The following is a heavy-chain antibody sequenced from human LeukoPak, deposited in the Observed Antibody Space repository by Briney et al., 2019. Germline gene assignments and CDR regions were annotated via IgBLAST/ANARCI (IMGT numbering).Heavy chain of an antibody. CDR2: ISSSSSTI. CDR3: AVVVVAATWFSDV. D-gene: IGHD2-15*01. J-gene: IGHJ6*02. CDR1: GFTFSSYA. Sequence: GGSLRLSCAASGFTFSSYAMSWVRQAPGKGLEWVSYISSSSSTIYYADSVKGRFAISRDNAKNSLYLQMNSLRAEDTAVYYCAVVVVAATWFSDVWGQGTTVTVSS. V-gene: IGHV3-48*04.